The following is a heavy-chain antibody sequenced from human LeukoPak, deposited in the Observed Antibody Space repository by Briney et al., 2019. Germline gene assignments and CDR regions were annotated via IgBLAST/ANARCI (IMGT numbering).Heavy chain of an antibody. CDR2: IKEDGSQK. CDR1: GFSFSTYW. CDR3: VGLVRQTYFYSTF. V-gene: IGHV3-7*01. J-gene: IGHJ4*02. D-gene: IGHD3-9*01. Sequence: GGSLRLSCVASGFSFSTYWMNWVRQAPGKGLEWVANIKEDGSQKYYVDSVNGRFTISRDNAKNSLYLQMNTLGDEDTAVYYCVGLVRQTYFYSTFWGQGVLVTVSS.